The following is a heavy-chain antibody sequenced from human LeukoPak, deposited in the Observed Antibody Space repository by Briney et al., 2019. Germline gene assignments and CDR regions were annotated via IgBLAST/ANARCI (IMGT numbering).Heavy chain of an antibody. J-gene: IGHJ3*02. CDR3: ARDLVVVTAIRGGASDI. Sequence: SETLSLTCTVSGGSISSYYWSWIRQPPGKGLEWIGYIYYSGSTNYNPSLKSRVTISVDTSKNQFSLKLSSVTAADTAVYYCARDLVVVTAIRGGASDIWGQGTMVTVSS. CDR1: GGSISSYY. V-gene: IGHV4-59*01. D-gene: IGHD2-21*02. CDR2: IYYSGST.